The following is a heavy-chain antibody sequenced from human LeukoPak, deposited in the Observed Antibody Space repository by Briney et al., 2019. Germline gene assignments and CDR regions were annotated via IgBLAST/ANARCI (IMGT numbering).Heavy chain of an antibody. CDR1: GGSISSSSYY. CDR3: ARQYTQWNPFAG. D-gene: IGHD1-1*01. J-gene: IGHJ4*02. V-gene: IGHV4-39*01. CDR2: IYYSGST. Sequence: SETLSLTCTVSGGSISSSSYYWGWIRQPPGKGLEWIGSIYYSGSTYYNPSLKSRVTISVDTSKNQFSLKLSSVTAADTAVYYCARQYTQWNPFAGWGQGTLVTVSS.